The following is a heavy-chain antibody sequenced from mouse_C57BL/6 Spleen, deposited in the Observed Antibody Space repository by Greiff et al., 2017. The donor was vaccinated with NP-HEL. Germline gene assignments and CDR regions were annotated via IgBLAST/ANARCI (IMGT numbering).Heavy chain of an antibody. CDR1: GFTFSDYG. V-gene: IGHV5-17*01. CDR3: AFYYDYDWFAY. Sequence: EVKLQESGGGLVKPGGSLKLSCAASGFTFSDYGMHWVRQAPEKGLEWVAYISSGSSTIYYADTVKGRFTISRDNAKNTLFLQMTSLRSEDTAMYYCAFYYDYDWFAYWGQGTLVTVSS. D-gene: IGHD2-4*01. J-gene: IGHJ3*01. CDR2: ISSGSSTI.